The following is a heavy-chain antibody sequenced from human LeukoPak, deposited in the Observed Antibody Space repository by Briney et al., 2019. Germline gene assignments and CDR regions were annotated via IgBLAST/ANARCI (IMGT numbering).Heavy chain of an antibody. CDR1: GGSIRSYY. Sequence: SETLSLTCTVSGGSIRSYYWSWIRQPPGKGLEWIGYIYYSGSTNYNPSLKSRVTISVDTSKNQFSLKLSSVTAADTAVYYCARLGLWVDFDYWGQGTLVTVSS. J-gene: IGHJ4*02. CDR2: IYYSGST. D-gene: IGHD5-18*01. CDR3: ARLGLWVDFDY. V-gene: IGHV4-59*08.